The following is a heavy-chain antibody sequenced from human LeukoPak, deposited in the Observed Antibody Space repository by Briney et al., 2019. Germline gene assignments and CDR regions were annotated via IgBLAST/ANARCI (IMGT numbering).Heavy chain of an antibody. D-gene: IGHD3-22*01. CDR1: GGSFSGYY. CDR2: INHSGST. J-gene: IGHJ5*02. CDR3: ASHPGEVVIP. V-gene: IGHV4-34*01. Sequence: SETLSLTCAVYGGSFSGYYWSWIRQPPGKGLEWIGEINHSGSTNYNPSLKSRVTISVDTSKNQFSLKLSSVTAADTAVYYCASHPGEVVIPWGRGTLVTVSS.